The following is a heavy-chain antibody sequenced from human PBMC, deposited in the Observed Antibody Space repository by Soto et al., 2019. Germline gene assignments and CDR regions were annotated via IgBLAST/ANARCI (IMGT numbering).Heavy chain of an antibody. J-gene: IGHJ4*02. D-gene: IGHD6-13*01. CDR3: TSQRSTWSVDS. CDR1: GFIFSDSV. V-gene: IGHV3-73*01. Sequence: WGTLRLSCAASGFIFSDSVIDWLRQASGKGLEWVGRIRSKTKLYATAYAASMRGRFTISRDDSKNATSAHLNSLQTEDTAMYFCTSQRSTWSVDSLGPGTL. CDR2: IRSKTKLYAT.